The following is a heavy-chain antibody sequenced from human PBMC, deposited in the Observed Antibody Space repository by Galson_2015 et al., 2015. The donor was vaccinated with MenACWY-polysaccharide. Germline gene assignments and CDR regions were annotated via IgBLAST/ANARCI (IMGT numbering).Heavy chain of an antibody. Sequence: SVKVSCKASGYPFSSFGFSWVRQAPGQGLEWMGWISAYNGNTNYAQNLQGRVTMTTDTSTSTAYMELRSLRSDDTAVYYCARGPTYSGSYFAADYWGQGTLVTVSS. CDR1: GYPFSSFG. J-gene: IGHJ4*02. D-gene: IGHD1-26*01. V-gene: IGHV1-18*01. CDR3: ARGPTYSGSYFAADY. CDR2: ISAYNGNT.